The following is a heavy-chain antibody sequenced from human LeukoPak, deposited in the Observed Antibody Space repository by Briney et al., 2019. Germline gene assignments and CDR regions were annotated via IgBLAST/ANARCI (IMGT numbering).Heavy chain of an antibody. CDR3: ARDECSGGSCYSSYYYYMDV. J-gene: IGHJ6*03. CDR2: ISSSGSTI. D-gene: IGHD2-15*01. CDR1: GFTSSDYY. Sequence: GGSLRLSCAASGFTSSDYYMSWIRQAPGKGLEWVSYISSSGSTIYYADSVKGRFTISRDNAKNSLYLQMNSLRAEDTAVYYCARDECSGGSCYSSYYYYMDVWGKGTTVTISS. V-gene: IGHV3-11*01.